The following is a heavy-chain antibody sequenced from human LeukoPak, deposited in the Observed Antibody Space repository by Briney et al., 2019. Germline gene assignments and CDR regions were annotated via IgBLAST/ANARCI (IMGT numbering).Heavy chain of an antibody. CDR1: GFTFSSYV. J-gene: IGHJ4*02. Sequence: TGGSLRLSCAASGFTFSSYVMHWVRQAPGKGLEWVAVISYDGSNKYYADSVKGRFTISRDNSKNTLYLQMNSLRAEDTAVYYCAKDIGYYFDYWGQGTLVTVSS. CDR3: AKDIGYYFDY. CDR2: ISYDGSNK. V-gene: IGHV3-30*18. D-gene: IGHD3-16*01.